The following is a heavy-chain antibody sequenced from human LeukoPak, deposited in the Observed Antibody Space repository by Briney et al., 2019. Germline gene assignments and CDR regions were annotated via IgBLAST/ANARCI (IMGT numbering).Heavy chain of an antibody. CDR1: GGTFSSYA. CDR3: ATLAGRYSDFDS. V-gene: IGHV1-69*01. Sequence: SVKVSCKASGGTFSSYAISWVRQAPGQGLEWMGGIIPIFGTANYAQKFQGRVTITADESTSTAYMELSSLRSEDTAIYYCATLAGRYSDFDSWGQGTLVTVSS. D-gene: IGHD1-1*01. CDR2: IIPIFGTA. J-gene: IGHJ4*02.